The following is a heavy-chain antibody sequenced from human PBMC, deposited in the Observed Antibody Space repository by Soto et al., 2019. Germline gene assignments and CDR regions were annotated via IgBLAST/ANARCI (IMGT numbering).Heavy chain of an antibody. CDR1: GFTFSSYA. V-gene: IGHV3-23*01. J-gene: IGHJ4*02. CDR2: ISGSGGST. D-gene: IGHD2-15*01. CDR3: AKDRGHIVVVVAATPDY. Sequence: EVQLLESAGGLVQPGGSLRLSCAASGFTFSSYAMSWIGQAPGKGLEWVSAISGSGGSTYYADSVKGRFTISRDNSKNTLYLQMNSLRAEDTAVYYCAKDRGHIVVVVAATPDYWGQGTLVTVSS.